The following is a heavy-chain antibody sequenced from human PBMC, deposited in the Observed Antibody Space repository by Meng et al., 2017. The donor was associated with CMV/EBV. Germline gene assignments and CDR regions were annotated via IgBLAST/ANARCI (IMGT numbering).Heavy chain of an antibody. CDR1: GYTFTSYG. J-gene: IGHJ4*02. D-gene: IGHD4-17*01. V-gene: IGHV1-18*01. CDR3: ARGPEVDYGDYVGLDY. CDR2: ISAYNGNT. Sequence: QVQPVQFGGEVKKPGVSVKVSCQASGYTFTSYGISWVRQAPGQGLEWMGWISAYNGNTNYAQKLQGRVTMTTDTSTSTAYMELRSLRSDDTAVYYCARGPEVDYGDYVGLDYWGQGTLVTVSS.